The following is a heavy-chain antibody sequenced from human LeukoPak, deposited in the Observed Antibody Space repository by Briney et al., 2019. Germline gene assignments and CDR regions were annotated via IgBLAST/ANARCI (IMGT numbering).Heavy chain of an antibody. CDR1: GYIFTSYY. J-gene: IGHJ6*02. D-gene: IGHD2-8*01. V-gene: IGHV1-46*01. Sequence: ASVKVSCKASGYIFTSYYIHWVRQAPGQGLEWMGIINLSGGSTSYAQKFQGRVTMSRDTSTSTVYMELSSLRSEDTAVYYCARPQYGDYGMDVWGQGTTVTVSS. CDR3: ARPQYGDYGMDV. CDR2: INLSGGST.